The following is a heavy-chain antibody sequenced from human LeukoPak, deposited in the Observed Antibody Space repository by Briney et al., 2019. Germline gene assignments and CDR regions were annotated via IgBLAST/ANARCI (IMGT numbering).Heavy chain of an antibody. CDR3: AGYATTVTTNDY. V-gene: IGHV4-59*08. Sequence: SETLSHTCAVYGGSFSSYYWSWIRQPPGKGLEWIGFIYYSGSTNYNPSLKSRVTISVDTSKNQFSLKLSSVSAADTAVYYCAGYATTVTTNDYWGQGTLVTVSS. D-gene: IGHD4-17*01. CDR1: GGSFSSYY. CDR2: IYYSGST. J-gene: IGHJ4*02.